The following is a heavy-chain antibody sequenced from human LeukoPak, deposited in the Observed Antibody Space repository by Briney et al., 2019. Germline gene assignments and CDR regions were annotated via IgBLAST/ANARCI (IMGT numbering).Heavy chain of an antibody. CDR1: GGSISSYY. CDR3: ARPWGTGYMYYFDC. J-gene: IGHJ4*02. CDR2: IYSSGST. D-gene: IGHD3-9*01. V-gene: IGHV4-4*07. Sequence: SETLSLTCTVSGGSISSYYWSWIRQPAGKGLEWIGRIYSSGSTNYNPSLKSRVTMSVDTSRNQFSLKLNAVTAADTGVYYCARPWGTGYMYYFDCWGQGTLVTVSS.